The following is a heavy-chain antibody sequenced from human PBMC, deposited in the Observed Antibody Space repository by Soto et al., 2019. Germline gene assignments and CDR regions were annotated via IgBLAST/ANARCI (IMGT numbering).Heavy chain of an antibody. V-gene: IGHV3-23*01. J-gene: IGHJ6*02. CDR1: GFTFSSYA. CDR3: AKDLSWSYFSPYYYCCMDV. Sequence: GGSLRLSCAASGFTFSSYAMSWVRQAPGKGLEWVSAISGSGGSTYYADSVKGRFTISRDNSKNTLYLQMNSLRAEDTAVYYCAKDLSWSYFSPYYYCCMDVWGQGTTVTVSS. D-gene: IGHD1-26*01. CDR2: ISGSGGST.